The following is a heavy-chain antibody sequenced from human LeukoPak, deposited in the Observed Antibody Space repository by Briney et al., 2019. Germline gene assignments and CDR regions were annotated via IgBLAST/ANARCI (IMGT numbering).Heavy chain of an antibody. V-gene: IGHV3-33*06. CDR2: IWYDGSNK. D-gene: IGHD2-15*01. Sequence: GGSLRLSCAASGFTFSSYGFHWVRQAPGKGLEWVAVIWYDGSNKYYADSVKGRFTISRDSSRNTLYLQMNSLRAEDTAVYYCAKDGSGGGWKWFDPWGQGTLVTVSS. J-gene: IGHJ5*02. CDR1: GFTFSSYG. CDR3: AKDGSGGGWKWFDP.